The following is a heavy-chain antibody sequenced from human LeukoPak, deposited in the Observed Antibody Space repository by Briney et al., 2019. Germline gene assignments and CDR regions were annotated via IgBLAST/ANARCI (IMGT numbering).Heavy chain of an antibody. V-gene: IGHV4-59*01. CDR1: GASTSHFY. Sequence: AETLSLSCTVSGASTSHFYWNWIRQPPGKGLEWIGYMHNSGSSKHSPSLKSRVTISIDTSKNQFSLQLTSVTAADTAIYYCARSAEWLRNAFDIWGQGTMVSVPS. J-gene: IGHJ3*02. CDR3: ARSAEWLRNAFDI. D-gene: IGHD5-12*01. CDR2: MHNSGSS.